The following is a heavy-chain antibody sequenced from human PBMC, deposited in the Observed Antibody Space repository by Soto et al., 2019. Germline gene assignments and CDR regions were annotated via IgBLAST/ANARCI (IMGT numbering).Heavy chain of an antibody. J-gene: IGHJ4*02. D-gene: IGHD3-3*01. Sequence: GASVKVSCKASGYTFTSYGISCVVRSPLQWREWMGWISAYNGNTNYAQKLQGRVTMTTDTSTSTAYMELRSLRSDDTAVYYCARARDFWSGYWSEYYFDYWGQGTLVTVSS. CDR3: ARARDFWSGYWSEYYFDY. V-gene: IGHV1-18*01. CDR2: ISAYNGNT. CDR1: GYTFTSYG.